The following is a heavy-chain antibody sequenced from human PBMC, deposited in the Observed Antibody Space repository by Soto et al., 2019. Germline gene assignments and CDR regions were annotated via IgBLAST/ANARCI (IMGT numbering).Heavy chain of an antibody. CDR1: GYTFTGYS. Sequence: QVQLVQSGAQVKKPGASLKVSCKAPGYTFTGYSMHWVRQAPGQGLEWMGWINPNSGGTNYAQKFQGWVTMTRDTSISTAYMELSRLRSDDTAVYYCARVLGYCSGGSCYNKGYGMDVWGQGTTVTVSS. V-gene: IGHV1-2*04. CDR2: INPNSGGT. J-gene: IGHJ6*02. CDR3: ARVLGYCSGGSCYNKGYGMDV. D-gene: IGHD2-15*01.